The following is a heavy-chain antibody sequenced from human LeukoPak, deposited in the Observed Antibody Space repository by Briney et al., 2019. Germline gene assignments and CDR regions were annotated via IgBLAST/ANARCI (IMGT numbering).Heavy chain of an antibody. V-gene: IGHV1-46*01. CDR1: GYTFTSYY. J-gene: IGHJ5*02. Sequence: ASVKVSCKASGYTFTSYYMHWVRQAPGQGLEWMGIINPSGGSTSYAQKFQGRVTMTRDTSTSTVYMELSSLRSEDTAVYYCARDRLPPYFDWSRGGDWFDPWGQGTLVTVSS. D-gene: IGHD3-9*01. CDR2: INPSGGST. CDR3: ARDRLPPYFDWSRGGDWFDP.